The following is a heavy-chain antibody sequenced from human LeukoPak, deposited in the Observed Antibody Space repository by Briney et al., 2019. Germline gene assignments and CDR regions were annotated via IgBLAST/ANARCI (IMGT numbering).Heavy chain of an antibody. CDR3: ARSPYSSGWSVVDY. D-gene: IGHD6-19*01. CDR1: GFTFSSYE. Sequence: QPGGSLRLSCAASGFTFSSYEMNWVRQAPGKGLEWVSYITGSGCTIYCADSVKGRFTISRDNAKNSLYLQMNSLRAEDTAVYYCARSPYSSGWSVVDYWGQGTLVTVSS. J-gene: IGHJ4*02. CDR2: ITGSGCTI. V-gene: IGHV3-48*03.